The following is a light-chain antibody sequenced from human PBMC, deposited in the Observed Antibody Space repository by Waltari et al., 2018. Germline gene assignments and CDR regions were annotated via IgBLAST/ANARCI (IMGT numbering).Light chain of an antibody. CDR3: CSYAGSSTLV. V-gene: IGLV2-23*01. J-gene: IGLJ3*02. CDR1: SIDVGSYNL. CDR2: EDT. Sequence: QSALTQPASVSGSPGPSISISCTGTSIDVGSYNLVSWYQQHPDKAPKLMIYEDTKRPSGVSNRFSGSKSGTTASLTISGLQAEDEADYYCCSYAGSSTLVFGGGTKLTVL.